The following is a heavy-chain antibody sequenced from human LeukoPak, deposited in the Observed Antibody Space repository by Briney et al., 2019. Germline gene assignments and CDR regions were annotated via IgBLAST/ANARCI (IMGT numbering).Heavy chain of an antibody. V-gene: IGHV4-39*07. CDR2: IYYSGST. J-gene: IGHJ3*02. D-gene: IGHD2-2*01. CDR1: GGSISSSSYY. Sequence: KPSETLSLTCTVSGGSISSSSYYWGWIRQPPGQGLEWIGSIYYSGSTYYNPSLKSRVTISVDTSKNQFSLKLSSVTAADTAVYYCARGEVVPAAFDAFDIWGQGIMVTVSS. CDR3: ARGEVVPAAFDAFDI.